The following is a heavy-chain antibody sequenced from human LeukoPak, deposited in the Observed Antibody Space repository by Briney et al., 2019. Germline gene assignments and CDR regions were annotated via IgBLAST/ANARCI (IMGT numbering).Heavy chain of an antibody. Sequence: ASVKVSCKASGYTFNYYDINWVRQATGQGLEWMGWMNPYSGNTGYAQKFQGRVTMTRNISISTAYMEMSSLTSEDTAVYYCARTRWIAVAGTDYFDYWGQGTLVTVSS. V-gene: IGHV1-8*01. CDR2: MNPYSGNT. J-gene: IGHJ4*02. CDR3: ARTRWIAVAGTDYFDY. CDR1: GYTFNYYD. D-gene: IGHD6-19*01.